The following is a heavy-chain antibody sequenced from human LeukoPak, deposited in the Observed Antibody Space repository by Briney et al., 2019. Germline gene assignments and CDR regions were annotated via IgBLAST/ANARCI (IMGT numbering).Heavy chain of an antibody. D-gene: IGHD6-13*01. V-gene: IGHV3-23*01. J-gene: IGHJ3*02. CDR3: AKEGPYSSLGSRAFDI. Sequence: GGSLRLSCAASGFTFSSYDLSWVRQAPGKGLECVSAIRRGVGSTYYADSVKGRFTISRDNSKNTLYLQMNSLRAEDTAVYYCAKEGPYSSLGSRAFDIWGQGTMVTVSS. CDR1: GFTFSSYD. CDR2: IRRGVGST.